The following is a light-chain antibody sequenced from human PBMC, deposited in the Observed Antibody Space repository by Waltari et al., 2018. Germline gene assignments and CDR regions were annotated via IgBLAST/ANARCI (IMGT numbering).Light chain of an antibody. V-gene: IGKV3-20*01. CDR2: RAS. CDR1: QSIYSTY. CDR3: QQYGSSPRT. J-gene: IGKJ1*01. Sequence: EIVLTQSPGTLSLSPGERATPSCRASQSIYSTYLAWYQQKPGQAPRLLIYRASTRATGVPDRFSGSGSGTDFTLTISRLEPEDFAVFYCQQYGSSPRTFGQGTTVEIK.